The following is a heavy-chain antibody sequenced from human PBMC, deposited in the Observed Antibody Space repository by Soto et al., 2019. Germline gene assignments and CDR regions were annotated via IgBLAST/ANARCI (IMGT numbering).Heavy chain of an antibody. J-gene: IGHJ6*04. D-gene: IGHD3-9*01. Sequence: QVQLVQSGAEVKKPGASVKVSCKASGYTFTSDDINWVRQATGQGLEWMGWMNPNSGNTGYAQKFQGRVTMTMNTSISTGYMELSSLRSEETAVYYCARYVADFDWPSMDVWGKGTKVTVSS. V-gene: IGHV1-8*01. CDR2: MNPNSGNT. CDR3: ARYVADFDWPSMDV. CDR1: GYTFTSDD.